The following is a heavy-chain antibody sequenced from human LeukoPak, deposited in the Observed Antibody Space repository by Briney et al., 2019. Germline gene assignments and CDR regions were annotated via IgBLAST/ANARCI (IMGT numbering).Heavy chain of an antibody. V-gene: IGHV3-53*01. D-gene: IGHD6-13*01. CDR3: ARDRRPAITAAGFDY. J-gene: IGHJ4*02. Sequence: GGSLRLSCAASGFTVSSNYMSWVRQAPGKGLEWVSVIYSGGNTYYADSVKGRFTISRDNSKNTLYLQMNSLRAEDTAVYYCARDRRPAITAAGFDYWGQGTLVTVSS. CDR1: GFTVSSNY. CDR2: IYSGGNT.